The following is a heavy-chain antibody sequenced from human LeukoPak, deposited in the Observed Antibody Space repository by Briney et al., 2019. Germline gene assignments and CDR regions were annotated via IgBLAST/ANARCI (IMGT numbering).Heavy chain of an antibody. D-gene: IGHD6-13*01. J-gene: IGHJ4*02. CDR2: INPSGGST. V-gene: IGHV1-46*01. Sequence: ASVKVSCKASGYTFTSYYMHWVRQAPGQGLEWMGIINPSGGSTSYAQKFQGRVTMTRDMSTSTAYMELSSLRSEDTAVYYCARGRTFVAAAENFDYWGQGTLVTVSS. CDR3: ARGRTFVAAAENFDY. CDR1: GYTFTSYY.